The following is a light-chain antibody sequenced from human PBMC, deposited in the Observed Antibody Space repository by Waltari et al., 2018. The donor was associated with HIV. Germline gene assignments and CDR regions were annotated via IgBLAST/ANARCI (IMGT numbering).Light chain of an antibody. V-gene: IGLV2-8*01. CDR1: TKDVGLYNY. J-gene: IGLJ2*01. Sequence: QSALTQPPSASGSPGQSVTISCTGTTKDVGLYNYVSWYQQNPGEAPKLIIFEVSKRPSGVPDRFSGSKSGNTASLTVAGLQSEDEADDFCSSYAGSNTLLFGGGTKLTVL. CDR2: EVS. CDR3: SSYAGSNTLL.